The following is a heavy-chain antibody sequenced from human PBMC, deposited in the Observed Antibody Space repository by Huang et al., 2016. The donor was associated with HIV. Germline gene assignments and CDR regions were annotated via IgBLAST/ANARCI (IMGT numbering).Heavy chain of an antibody. J-gene: IGHJ4*02. V-gene: IGHV5-51*03. D-gene: IGHD5-18*01. CDR3: ARPLLGYSNGYYFDY. Sequence: EVQLVQSGAEVKKPGESLKISCKGSGFSFTNYWIGWVRQMPGKGLEWMGIIYPGDSETTYSPSFRGQVTISADKSINTAYLQWNSLKASDSAMYYCARPLLGYSNGYYFDYWGRGTLVTVSS. CDR1: GFSFTNYW. CDR2: IYPGDSET.